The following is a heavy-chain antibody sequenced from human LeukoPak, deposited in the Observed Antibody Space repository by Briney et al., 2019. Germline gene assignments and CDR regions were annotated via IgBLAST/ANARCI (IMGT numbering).Heavy chain of an antibody. CDR2: ISYDGDDK. CDR1: GFPFTSYG. CDR3: AKDYYKNFDY. D-gene: IGHD3-22*01. Sequence: GGSLRLSCAASGFPFTSYGMQWVRQAPGKGLEWVAVISYDGDDKYYADSVKGRFTISRDNSKNTLYLQMTSLRAEDTAVYYCAKDYYKNFDYWGQGTLVTVSS. J-gene: IGHJ4*02. V-gene: IGHV3-30*18.